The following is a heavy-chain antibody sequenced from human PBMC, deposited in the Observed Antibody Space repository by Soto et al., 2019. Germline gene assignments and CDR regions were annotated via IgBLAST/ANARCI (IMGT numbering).Heavy chain of an antibody. D-gene: IGHD3-22*01. CDR3: ARGPRGYYFRYYYYGMDV. Sequence: QVQLVQSGAEVKKPGSSVKVSCKASGGTFSSYAISWVRQAPGQGLEWMGGIIPIFGTANYAQKFQGRVTITADESTSTAYMELSSLRSEDTAVYYCARGPRGYYFRYYYYGMDVWGQGTTVTVSS. CDR2: IIPIFGTA. CDR1: GGTFSSYA. V-gene: IGHV1-69*12. J-gene: IGHJ6*02.